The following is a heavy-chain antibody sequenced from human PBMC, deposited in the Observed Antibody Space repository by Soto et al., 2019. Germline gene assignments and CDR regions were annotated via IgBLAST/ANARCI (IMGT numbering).Heavy chain of an antibody. J-gene: IGHJ4*02. CDR1: GFTFSTYE. V-gene: IGHV3-48*03. CDR2: ISSSGTNT. CDR3: AREIIVGGNDY. D-gene: IGHD1-26*01. Sequence: GGSLRLSCAASGFTFSTYEMNWVRQAPGKGLEWVSYISSSGTNTEYADSVKGRFTISRDNDKNSLYLQMNSLRAEDTAVYYCAREIIVGGNDYWGQGTLVTVSS.